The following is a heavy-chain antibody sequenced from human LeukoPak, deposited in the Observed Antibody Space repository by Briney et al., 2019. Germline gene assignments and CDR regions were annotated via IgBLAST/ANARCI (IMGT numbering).Heavy chain of an antibody. CDR2: IRYDGSNK. J-gene: IGHJ4*02. CDR3: AKDRSRDIVVVPAAMDY. V-gene: IGHV3-30*02. CDR1: GFTFSSYG. Sequence: PGGSLRLSCAASGFTFSSYGMHWVRQAPGKGLEWVAFIRYDGSNKYYADSVKGRFTISRDNSKNTLYLQMNSLRAEDTAVYYCAKDRSRDIVVVPAAMDYWGQGTLVTVSS. D-gene: IGHD2-2*01.